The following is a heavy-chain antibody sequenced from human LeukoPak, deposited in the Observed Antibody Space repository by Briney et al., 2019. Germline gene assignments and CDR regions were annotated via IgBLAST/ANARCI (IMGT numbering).Heavy chain of an antibody. J-gene: IGHJ4*02. CDR2: INPSGGST. D-gene: IGHD6-19*01. V-gene: IGHV1-46*01. CDR1: GYTFTSYY. CDR3: ARDRPSSGGPEYYFDY. Sequence: GASVKVSCKASGYTFTSYYMHWVRQAPGQGLEWMGIINPSGGSTSYAQKFQGRVTMTRDTSTSTVYMELSSLRSEDTPVYYCARDRPSSGGPEYYFDYWGQGTLVTVSS.